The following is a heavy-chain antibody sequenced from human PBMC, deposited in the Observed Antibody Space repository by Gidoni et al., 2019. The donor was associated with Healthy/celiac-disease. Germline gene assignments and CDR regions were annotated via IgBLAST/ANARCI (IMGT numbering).Heavy chain of an antibody. V-gene: IGHV4-39*01. D-gene: IGHD6-19*01. CDR1: GGSISSSSYY. CDR2: IYYSGRT. J-gene: IGHJ3*02. Sequence: QLQLQESGPGLVKPSAPLSLTCTVSGGSISSSSYYWGWTRQPPGKGLEWIGSIYYSGRTYYNPSLKRRVTISVDTSKNQFSLKLSSVTAADTAVYYCARHGRGWFDAFDIWGQGTMVTVSS. CDR3: ARHGRGWFDAFDI.